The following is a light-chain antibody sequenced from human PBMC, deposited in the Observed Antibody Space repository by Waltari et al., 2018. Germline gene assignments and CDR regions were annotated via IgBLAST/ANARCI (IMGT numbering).Light chain of an antibody. J-gene: IGKJ3*01. V-gene: IGKV3-15*01. Sequence: EIVMTQSPVTLSVSPGERATLSCRASQSVSNNLAWYQQNPGQAPRLLSYGASTRASGIPARFSGSGSGTEFTLTISSLQSEDFAVYFCQQYNNWPPNTFGPGTKVDFK. CDR2: GAS. CDR1: QSVSNN. CDR3: QQYNNWPPNT.